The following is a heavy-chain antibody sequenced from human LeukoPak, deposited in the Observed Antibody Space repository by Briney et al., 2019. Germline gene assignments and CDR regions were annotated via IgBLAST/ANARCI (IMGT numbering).Heavy chain of an antibody. CDR2: IYTSGST. CDR3: ARDFCGGDCYSFWFDP. CDR1: GGSISSYY. J-gene: IGHJ5*02. D-gene: IGHD2-21*02. Sequence: PSETLSLTCTVSGGSISSYYWSWIRQPAGKGLEWIGRIYTSGSTNHNPSLKSRVTMSVDTSKNQFSLKLSSVTAADTAVYYCARDFCGGDCYSFWFDPWGQGTLVTVSS. V-gene: IGHV4-4*07.